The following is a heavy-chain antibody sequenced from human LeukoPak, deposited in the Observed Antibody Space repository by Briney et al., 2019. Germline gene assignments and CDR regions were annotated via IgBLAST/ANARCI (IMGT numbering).Heavy chain of an antibody. CDR2: ASADGGK. CDR3: AKDRYTTGRPLDY. CDR1: GCTFNSYA. Sequence: PGGSLRLSCAASGCTFNSYAIPWVRQTPGKGLEWVAIASADGGKYYAASVKGRFTISRDNSVNTVYLQMNSLRPDDTALFYCAKDRYTTGRPLDYWGQGTLVTVSS. J-gene: IGHJ4*02. D-gene: IGHD1-1*01. V-gene: IGHV3-30*18.